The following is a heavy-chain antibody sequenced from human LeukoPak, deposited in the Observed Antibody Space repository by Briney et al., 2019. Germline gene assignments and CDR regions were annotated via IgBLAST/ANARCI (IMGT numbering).Heavy chain of an antibody. CDR3: ARDRRPSYGGNSLLWFDP. V-gene: IGHV1-18*01. CDR1: GYTFTSYG. J-gene: IGHJ5*02. CDR2: ISAYNGNT. Sequence: ASVKVSCKASGYTFTSYGISWVRQAPGQGLEWMGRISAYNGNTNYAQKFQGRVTMTTDTSTSTAYMELRSLRSDDTAVYYCARDRRPSYGGNSLLWFDPWGQGTLVTVSS. D-gene: IGHD4-23*01.